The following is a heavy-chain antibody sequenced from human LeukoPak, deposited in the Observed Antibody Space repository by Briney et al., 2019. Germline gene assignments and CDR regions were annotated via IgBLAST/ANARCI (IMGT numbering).Heavy chain of an antibody. V-gene: IGHV3-30-3*01. J-gene: IGHJ4*02. CDR1: GCTFSSYA. CDR3: ARDFKPDDFWSGYYSN. D-gene: IGHD3-3*01. CDR2: ISYNGSNK. Sequence: GGSLRLSCAASGCTFSSYATHLVRQAPGKGREWVAVISYNGSNKYCADSVKGRFTISRDNSKNTLYLQMNSLRAEDTAVYYCARDFKPDDFWSGYYSNWGKGTLVTVSS.